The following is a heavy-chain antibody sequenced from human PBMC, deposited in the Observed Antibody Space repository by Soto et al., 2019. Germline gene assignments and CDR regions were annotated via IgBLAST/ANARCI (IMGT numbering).Heavy chain of an antibody. V-gene: IGHV4-34*01. CDR3: ARGRYYYDSSGYYHGTARWFDP. CDR1: GGSFSGYY. Sequence: PSETLSLTCAVYGGSFSGYYWSWIRQPPGKGLEWIGEINHSGSTNYNPSLKSRVTISVDTSKNQFSLKLSSVTAADTAVYYCARGRYYYDSSGYYHGTARWFDPWGQGTLVTVSS. J-gene: IGHJ5*02. CDR2: INHSGST. D-gene: IGHD3-22*01.